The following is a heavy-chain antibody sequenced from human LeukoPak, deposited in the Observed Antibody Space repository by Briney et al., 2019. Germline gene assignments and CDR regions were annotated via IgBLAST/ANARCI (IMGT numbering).Heavy chain of an antibody. CDR2: INHSGST. D-gene: IGHD3-22*01. V-gene: IGHV4-34*01. J-gene: IGHJ6*02. CDR3: ASLYYYDSSGYYPWDYYYGMDV. Sequence: PSETLSLTCAVYGGSFSGYYWSWIRQPPGKGLEWIGEINHSGSTNYNPSLKSRVTISVDTSKNQFSLKLSSVTAADTAVYYCASLYYYDSSGYYPWDYYYGMDVWGQGTTVTVSS. CDR1: GGSFSGYY.